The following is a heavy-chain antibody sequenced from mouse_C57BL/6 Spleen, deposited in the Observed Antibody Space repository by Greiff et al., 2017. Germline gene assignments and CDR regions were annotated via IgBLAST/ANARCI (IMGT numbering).Heavy chain of an antibody. CDR2: IVPNSGGT. J-gene: IGHJ3*01. Sequence: QVQLQKPGAELVKPGASVNLSCKASGYTFTSYWMHWVKQRPGRGLEWIGRIVPNSGGTKYNEKFKSKATLTVDKPSSTAYRQLSSRTSEDSAVYYCAREGGYSNYVRAWFAYWGQGTLVTVSA. D-gene: IGHD2-5*01. V-gene: IGHV1-72*01. CDR1: GYTFTSYW. CDR3: AREGGYSNYVRAWFAY.